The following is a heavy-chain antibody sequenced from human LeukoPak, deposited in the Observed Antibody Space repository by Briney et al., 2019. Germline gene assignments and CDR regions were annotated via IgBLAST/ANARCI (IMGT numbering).Heavy chain of an antibody. Sequence: SQTLSLTCAVSGHSIRSGYYWGWIRQPPGKGLEWIGSIINSGSTHYTPSLTSRVTISVATSKNPFSLNLSSVTAADTAMYSCARNRSAVIVPAAMCGAFDIWGHGTMVTVSS. CDR2: IINSGST. CDR3: ARNRSAVIVPAAMCGAFDI. J-gene: IGHJ3*02. V-gene: IGHV4-38-2*01. CDR1: GHSIRSGYY. D-gene: IGHD2-2*01.